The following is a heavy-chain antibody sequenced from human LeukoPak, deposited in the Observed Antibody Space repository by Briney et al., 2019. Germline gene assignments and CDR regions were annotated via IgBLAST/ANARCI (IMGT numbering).Heavy chain of an antibody. J-gene: IGHJ3*02. Sequence: ASVKVSCKASGYTFTSYYMHWVRQAPGQGLEWMGIINPSGGSTSYAQKFQGRVTMTRDMSTSTVYMELSSLRSEDTAVYYCARDRSYYYGSGSYYPKPGAFDIWGQGTMVTVSS. V-gene: IGHV1-46*01. CDR2: INPSGGST. CDR3: ARDRSYYYGSGSYYPKPGAFDI. CDR1: GYTFTSYY. D-gene: IGHD3-10*01.